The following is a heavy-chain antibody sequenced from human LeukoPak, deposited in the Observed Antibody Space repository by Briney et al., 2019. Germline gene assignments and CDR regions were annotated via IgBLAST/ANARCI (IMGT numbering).Heavy chain of an antibody. CDR1: GFTFSSYA. CDR3: VKTPARYSSGWYYDY. D-gene: IGHD6-19*01. J-gene: IGHJ4*02. V-gene: IGHV3-64D*06. Sequence: GGSLRLSCSASGFTFSSYAMHWVRQAPGKGLEYVSAISSTGGSTYYADSVKGRFTISRDNSKNTLYLQMSSLRAEDTAVYYCVKTPARYSSGWYYDYWGQGTLVTVSS. CDR2: ISSTGGST.